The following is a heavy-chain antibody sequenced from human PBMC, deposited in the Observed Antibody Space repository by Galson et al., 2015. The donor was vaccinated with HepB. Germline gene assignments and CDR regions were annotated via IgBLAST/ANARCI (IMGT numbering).Heavy chain of an antibody. J-gene: IGHJ6*02. CDR3: AKDWRGMVRGVIISMEDYYYYGMDV. Sequence: SLRLSCAASGFTFSSYGMHWVRQAPGKGLEWVAFIRYDGSNKYYADSVKGRFTISRDNSKNTLYLQMNSLRAEDTAVYYCAKDWRGMVRGVIISMEDYYYYGMDVWGQGTTVTVSS. CDR2: IRYDGSNK. CDR1: GFTFSSYG. D-gene: IGHD3-10*01. V-gene: IGHV3-30*02.